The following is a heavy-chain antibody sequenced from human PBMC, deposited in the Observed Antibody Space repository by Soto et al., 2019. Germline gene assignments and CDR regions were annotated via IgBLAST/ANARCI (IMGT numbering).Heavy chain of an antibody. CDR1: GYSFTSYW. V-gene: IGHV5-10-1*01. J-gene: IGHJ5*02. D-gene: IGHD4-17*01. Sequence: PGESLKISCKGSGYSFTSYWISWVRQMPGKGLEWMGRIDPSDSYTNYSPSFQGHVTISADKSISTAYLQWSSLKASDTAMYYCARGGTYMTTVTYNWFDPWGQGTLVTSPQ. CDR2: IDPSDSYT. CDR3: ARGGTYMTTVTYNWFDP.